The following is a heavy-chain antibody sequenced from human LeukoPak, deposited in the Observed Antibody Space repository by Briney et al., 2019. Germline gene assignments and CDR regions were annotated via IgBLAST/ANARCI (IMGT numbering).Heavy chain of an antibody. D-gene: IGHD5-12*01. Sequence: GESPKILCRGSGYNFTNSWTGWVRQMPGKGLDWMGIIFPDYSDTIYSPSFQGQVTISADKSISTAYLQWSSLRASDTAMYFCARHKVDAYPIASPSFYYYDVGVWGKGTTVTVSS. CDR1: GYNFTNSW. CDR2: IFPDYSDT. CDR3: ARHKVDAYPIASPSFYYYDVGV. V-gene: IGHV5-51*01. J-gene: IGHJ6*04.